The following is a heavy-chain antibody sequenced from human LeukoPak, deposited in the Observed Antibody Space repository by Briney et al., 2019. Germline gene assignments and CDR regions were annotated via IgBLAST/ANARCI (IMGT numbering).Heavy chain of an antibody. D-gene: IGHD3-9*01. CDR1: GYRFTGCY. CDR2: INPHSGGT. Sequence: GASVKVSCKASGYRFTGCYIHWVRQAPGQGLEWMGWINPHSGGTKFAQKFQGRVTMTRDTSISTVYMEVSRLRSDDAAVYYCAREYYDILTGSLDYWGQGTLVTVSS. J-gene: IGHJ4*02. CDR3: AREYYDILTGSLDY. V-gene: IGHV1-2*02.